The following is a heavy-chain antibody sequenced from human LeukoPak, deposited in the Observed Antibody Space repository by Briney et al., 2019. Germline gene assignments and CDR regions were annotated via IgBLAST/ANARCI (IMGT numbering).Heavy chain of an antibody. V-gene: IGHV3-48*02. D-gene: IGHD3-16*01. CDR3: ARFLLGTGAFDI. Sequence: GGSLRLSCAASGFTFSSYSMNWVRQAPGKGLEWVSYISTSSTTIYYADSVKGRFTISRDNAKNSLYLQMNSLRDEDTAVYYCARFLLGTGAFDIWGQGTMVTVSS. CDR1: GFTFSSYS. CDR2: ISTSSTTI. J-gene: IGHJ3*02.